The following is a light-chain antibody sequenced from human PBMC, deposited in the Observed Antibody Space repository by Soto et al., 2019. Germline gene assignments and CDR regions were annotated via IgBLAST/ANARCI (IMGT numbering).Light chain of an antibody. CDR3: MQALQTRIT. V-gene: IGKV2-28*01. CDR1: QSLLHSNGYNY. CDR2: LGS. Sequence: DIVMTQSPFSLPVTTGEPASISCRSSQSLLHSNGYNYLDWYLQKPGQSPQLLIYLGSNRASGVPDRFSGSGSGTDFTLKISRVEAEDVGVYYCMQALQTRITFGQGTRLEIK. J-gene: IGKJ5*01.